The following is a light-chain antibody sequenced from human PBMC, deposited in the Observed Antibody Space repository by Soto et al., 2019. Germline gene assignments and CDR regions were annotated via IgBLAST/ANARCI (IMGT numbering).Light chain of an antibody. CDR3: QQYNSYWM. Sequence: DIQMTQSPSTLSASVGDRVTITCRASQRVTNWMAWYQQEPGKAPKLLIYKASNLESGVPSRFSGSGYGTEFTLTISSLQPDDFATYYCQQYNSYWMFGQGTKV. J-gene: IGKJ1*01. CDR1: QRVTNW. V-gene: IGKV1-5*03. CDR2: KAS.